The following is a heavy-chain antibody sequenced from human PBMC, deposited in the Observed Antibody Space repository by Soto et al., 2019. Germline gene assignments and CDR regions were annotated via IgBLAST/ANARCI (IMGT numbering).Heavy chain of an antibody. V-gene: IGHV4-34*01. CDR2: INHSGST. Sequence: QVHLQQWGAGLLKPSETLSLTCAVYGGSFSGYYWSWIRQPPAKGLECIGEINHSGSTNYNPSLKSRVSISVGTSNNQFSLKLSSVTAADTAVYYCARGRGDGYNQHWYFDLWGRGTLVTVSS. CDR3: ARGRGDGYNQHWYFDL. CDR1: GGSFSGYY. J-gene: IGHJ2*01. D-gene: IGHD3-10*01.